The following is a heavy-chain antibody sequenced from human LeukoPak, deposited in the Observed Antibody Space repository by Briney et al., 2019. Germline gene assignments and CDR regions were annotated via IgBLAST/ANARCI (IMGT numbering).Heavy chain of an antibody. CDR1: GGTFSSYA. V-gene: IGHV1-69*05. CDR2: IIPIFGTA. Sequence: ASVKVSCKASGGTFSSYAISWVRQAPGQGLEWMGGIIPIFGTANYAQKFQGRVTMTTDTSTSTAYMELRSLRSDDTAVYYCARVAVDIVVVPAAHDYWGQGTLVTVSS. D-gene: IGHD2-2*03. CDR3: ARVAVDIVVVPAAHDY. J-gene: IGHJ4*02.